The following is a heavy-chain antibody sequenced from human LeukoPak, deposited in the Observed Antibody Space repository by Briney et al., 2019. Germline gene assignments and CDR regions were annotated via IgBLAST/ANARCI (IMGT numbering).Heavy chain of an antibody. CDR3: ARDIAARLEVPY. J-gene: IGHJ4*02. Sequence: ASVKVSCKASGYTFTSYYMHWVRQAPGQGLEWMGIINPSGGSTSYAQKFQGRVTMTRDMSTSTVYMELSSLRSEDTAVYYCARDIAARLEVPYWGQGTLVTVSS. V-gene: IGHV1-46*01. CDR2: INPSGGST. D-gene: IGHD6-6*01. CDR1: GYTFTSYY.